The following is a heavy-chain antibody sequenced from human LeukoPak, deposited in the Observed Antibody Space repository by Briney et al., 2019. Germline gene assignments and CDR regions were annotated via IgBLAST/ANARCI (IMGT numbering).Heavy chain of an antibody. CDR3: TTRYCSSTSCYSAY. Sequence: GGSLRLSCAASGFTFSNAWMSWVRQAPGKGLEWVGRIKSKTDGGTTDYAAPVKGRFTISRGDSKNTLYLQMNSLKTEDTAVYYCTTRYCSSTSCYSAYWGQGTLVTVSS. CDR1: GFTFSNAW. CDR2: IKSKTDGGTT. D-gene: IGHD2-2*01. V-gene: IGHV3-15*01. J-gene: IGHJ4*02.